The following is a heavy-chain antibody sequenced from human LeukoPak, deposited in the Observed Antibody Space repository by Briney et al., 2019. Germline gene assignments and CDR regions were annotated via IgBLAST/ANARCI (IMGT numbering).Heavy chain of an antibody. V-gene: IGHV1-24*01. D-gene: IGHD6-6*01. CDR1: GYTLTELS. Sequence: ASVKVSCKVSGYTLTELSMHWVRQAPGKGLEWMGGFDPEDGETIYAQKFQGRVTVTEDTSTDTAYMELSSLRSEDTAVYYCATVGKYSSSYPFDYWGQGTLVTVSS. CDR2: FDPEDGET. CDR3: ATVGKYSSSYPFDY. J-gene: IGHJ4*02.